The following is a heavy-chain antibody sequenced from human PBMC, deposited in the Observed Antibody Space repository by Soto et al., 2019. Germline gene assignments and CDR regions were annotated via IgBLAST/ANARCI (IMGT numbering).Heavy chain of an antibody. J-gene: IGHJ3*02. CDR3: ARLVTDAFDI. V-gene: IGHV1-69*02. CDR2: IIPSLGIA. CDR1: GGTFSSYT. Sequence: QVQLVQSGAEVKKPGSSVKVSCKASGGTFSSYTISWVRQAPGQGLEWMGRIIPSLGIANYAQKFQGRVTITADKSTSTAYMELSSLRSEDTAVYYCARLVTDAFDIWGQGTMVTVSS. D-gene: IGHD3-9*01.